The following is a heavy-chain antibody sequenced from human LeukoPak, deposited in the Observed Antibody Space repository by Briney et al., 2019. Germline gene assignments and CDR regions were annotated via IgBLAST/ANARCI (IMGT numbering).Heavy chain of an antibody. D-gene: IGHD3-22*01. CDR1: GFTFSSYA. J-gene: IGHJ4*02. V-gene: IGHV3-23*01. Sequence: PGGSLRLSCAASGFTFSSYAMSWVRQAPGKGLEWVSAISGNGERTYYADPEKGRLTISRDNPKNTLYLQMNSLRAEDTAVYFCAKRGVVIRVILVGFHKEANYFDSWGQGALVTVSS. CDR3: AKRGVVIRVILVGFHKEANYFDS. CDR2: ISGNGERT.